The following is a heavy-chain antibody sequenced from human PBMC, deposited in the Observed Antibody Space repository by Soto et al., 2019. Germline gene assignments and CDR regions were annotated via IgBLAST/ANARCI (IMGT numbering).Heavy chain of an antibody. CDR1: GDSISSDESY. CDR3: ARPRDNRDYGRIYYFDY. D-gene: IGHD4-17*01. V-gene: IGHV4-39*01. Sequence: LSLTCSVSGDSISSDESYWGWIRQPPGKGLEWIGNVYYGGSPNYTPSLKSRITISVDTSKNQFSLKLSSVTAADTAVYYCARPRDNRDYGRIYYFDYWGQGTLVTVSS. J-gene: IGHJ4*02. CDR2: VYYGGSP.